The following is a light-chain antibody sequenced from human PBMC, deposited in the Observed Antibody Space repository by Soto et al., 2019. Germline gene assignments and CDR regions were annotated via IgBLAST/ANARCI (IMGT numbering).Light chain of an antibody. Sequence: DIVMTQSPLSLPVTPGEPASISCRSSQCLLHSNGYNYLDWYLQKPGQSPQLLIYLGSNRSSGVPDRFSGSGSGIDFTLKISRVEAEDVGVYYCIQALQTPFTFAPGTKVDIK. V-gene: IGKV2-28*01. CDR2: LGS. CDR1: QCLLHSNGYNY. J-gene: IGKJ3*01. CDR3: IQALQTPFT.